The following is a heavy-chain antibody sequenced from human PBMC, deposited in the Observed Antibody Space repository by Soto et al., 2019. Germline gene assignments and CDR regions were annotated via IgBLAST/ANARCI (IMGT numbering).Heavy chain of an antibody. CDR3: ARDLVEDGDYTVHNDAFDI. J-gene: IGHJ3*02. Sequence: ASVKVSCKASGYTFTSYGISWVRQAPGQGLEWMGWISAYNGNTNYAQKLQGRVTMTTDTSTSTAYMELRSLRSDDTAVYYCARDLVEDGDYTVHNDAFDIWGQGTMVTVSS. CDR2: ISAYNGNT. CDR1: GYTFTSYG. V-gene: IGHV1-18*01. D-gene: IGHD4-17*01.